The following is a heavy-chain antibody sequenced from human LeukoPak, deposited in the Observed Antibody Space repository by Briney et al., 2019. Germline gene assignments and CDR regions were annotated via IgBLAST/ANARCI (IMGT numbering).Heavy chain of an antibody. D-gene: IGHD3-10*01. J-gene: IGHJ4*02. V-gene: IGHV1-69*04. Sequence: SVKVSCKASGGTFSSYAISWVRQAPGQGLEWMGRIIPILGIANYAQKFQGRVTITADKSTSTAYMELSSLRSEDTAVYYCARDGPGGSGSYHDYWGQGTLVTVSS. CDR1: GGTFSSYA. CDR2: IIPILGIA. CDR3: ARDGPGGSGSYHDY.